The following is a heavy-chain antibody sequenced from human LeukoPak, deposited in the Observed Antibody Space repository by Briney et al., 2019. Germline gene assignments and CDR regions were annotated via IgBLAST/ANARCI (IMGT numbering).Heavy chain of an antibody. V-gene: IGHV4-59*08. Sequence: SETLSLTCTVSGGSITSYYWSWIRQPPGKGLEWIGFLSYSGTSNYNPSLKSRVTISLDTSKNQLSLKLTSVTAADTAVYYCARHDLGYCSGGSCFLDAFDIWGQGTMVTVSS. J-gene: IGHJ3*02. CDR1: GGSITSYY. D-gene: IGHD2-15*01. CDR3: ARHDLGYCSGGSCFLDAFDI. CDR2: LSYSGTS.